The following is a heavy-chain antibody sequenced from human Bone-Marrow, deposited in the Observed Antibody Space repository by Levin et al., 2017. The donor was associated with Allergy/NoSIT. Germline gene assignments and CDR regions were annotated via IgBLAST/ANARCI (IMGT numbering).Heavy chain of an antibody. Sequence: GGSLRLSCAASGFTFNTFALHWVRQSPGKGLEWVAVISDDGVTESYADSVKGRFTISRDNSKNVLFLHLNNVRREDTAVYYCARAYTTSHPFDYWGRGALVTVSS. CDR2: ISDDGVTE. CDR1: GFTFNTFA. J-gene: IGHJ4*02. D-gene: IGHD2-2*02. CDR3: ARAYTTSHPFDY. V-gene: IGHV3-30-3*01.